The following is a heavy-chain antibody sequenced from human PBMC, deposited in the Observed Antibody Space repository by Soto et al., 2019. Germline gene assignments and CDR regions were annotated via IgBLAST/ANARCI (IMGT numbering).Heavy chain of an antibody. D-gene: IGHD6-19*01. CDR2: IYYSGST. CDR1: CGSISSGGYY. CDR3: ARVGTAVAGTAYYFDY. V-gene: IGHV4-31*03. J-gene: IGHJ4*02. Sequence: PSGTLSLTCTVSCGSISSGGYYWSWIRQDPGKGLEWIGYIYYSGSTYYNPSLKSRVTISVDTSKNQFSLKLSSVTAADTAVYYCARVGTAVAGTAYYFDYWGQGTLVTVSS.